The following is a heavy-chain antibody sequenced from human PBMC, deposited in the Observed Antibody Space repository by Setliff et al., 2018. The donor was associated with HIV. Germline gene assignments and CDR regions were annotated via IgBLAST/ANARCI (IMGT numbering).Heavy chain of an antibody. CDR2: IYTSGST. V-gene: IGHV4-4*09. CDR1: GGSINSYY. D-gene: IGHD3-3*01. Sequence: PSETLSLTCSVSGGSINSYYWSWIRQPPGKGLEWIGYIYTSGSTKYNPFLRSRVTISVDPSKNQLSLRLSSVTAADTALYYCARHSDFWSEDAFDIWGQGTMVTVSS. CDR3: ARHSDFWSEDAFDI. J-gene: IGHJ3*02.